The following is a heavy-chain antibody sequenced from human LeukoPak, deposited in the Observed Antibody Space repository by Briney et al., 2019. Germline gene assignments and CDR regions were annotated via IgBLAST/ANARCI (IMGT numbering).Heavy chain of an antibody. Sequence: PSETLSLTCTVSGYSISSGYYWGWIRPPPGKGLEWIGSIYHSGSTYYNPSLKSRVTISVDTSKNQFSLKLSSVTAADTAVYYCARHCSGGSCYSFDYWGQGTLVTVSS. V-gene: IGHV4-38-2*02. CDR3: ARHCSGGSCYSFDY. D-gene: IGHD2-15*01. J-gene: IGHJ4*02. CDR2: IYHSGST. CDR1: GYSISSGYY.